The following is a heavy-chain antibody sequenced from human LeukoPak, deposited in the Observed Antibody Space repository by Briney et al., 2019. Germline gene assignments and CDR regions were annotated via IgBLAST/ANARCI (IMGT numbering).Heavy chain of an antibody. J-gene: IGHJ3*01. D-gene: IGHD6-13*01. Sequence: SETLSLTCTVSGGSISSSNYYWGWIRQPPGKGLEWIGSIYYSGSTYYSPSLKSRVTISVDTSKNQFSLKLRSATAADTAVYYCARISSSNWYNERGAFDVWGQGTMVTVSS. CDR1: GGSISSSNYY. CDR3: ARISSSNWYNERGAFDV. V-gene: IGHV4-39*07. CDR2: IYYSGST.